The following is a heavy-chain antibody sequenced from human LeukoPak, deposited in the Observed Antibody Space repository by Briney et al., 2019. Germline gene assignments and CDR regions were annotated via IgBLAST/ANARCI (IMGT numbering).Heavy chain of an antibody. J-gene: IGHJ5*02. Sequence: SETLSLTCAVSGYSISSGYYWGWIRQPPGKGLEWIGSIYHSGSTYYNPSLKSRVTISVDTSKNQFSLKLSSVTAADTAVYYCARHSNWFDPWGPGTLVTVSS. CDR3: ARHSNWFDP. V-gene: IGHV4-38-2*01. CDR1: GYSISSGYY. CDR2: IYHSGST.